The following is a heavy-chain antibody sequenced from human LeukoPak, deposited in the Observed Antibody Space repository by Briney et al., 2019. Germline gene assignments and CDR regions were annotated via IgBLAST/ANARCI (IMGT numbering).Heavy chain of an antibody. J-gene: IGHJ4*02. Sequence: ASVKVSCKASGYTFTSYYMHWVRQPPGQGLEWMGIINPSGGSTSYAQKFQGRVTMTRDTSTSTVYMELSSLRSEDTAVYYCARDSRDYYGSEGLWGQGTLVTVS. D-gene: IGHD3-10*01. CDR1: GYTFTSYY. V-gene: IGHV1-46*01. CDR2: INPSGGST. CDR3: ARDSRDYYGSEGL.